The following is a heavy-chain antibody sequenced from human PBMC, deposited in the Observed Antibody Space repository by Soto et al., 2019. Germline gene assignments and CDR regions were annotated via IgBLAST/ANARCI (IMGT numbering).Heavy chain of an antibody. CDR1: GFNFSSYA. J-gene: IGHJ6*03. Sequence: EVQLLESGGGLVQPGGSLRLSCAASGFNFSSYAMSWVRQAPGKGLEWVSAISGSGGSTYYADSVKGRFTISRDNSKNTLYLQMNSLRAEDTAVYYCANRDGLRYYYMDVWGKGTTVTVSS. V-gene: IGHV3-23*01. CDR2: ISGSGGST. D-gene: IGHD2-15*01. CDR3: ANRDGLRYYYMDV.